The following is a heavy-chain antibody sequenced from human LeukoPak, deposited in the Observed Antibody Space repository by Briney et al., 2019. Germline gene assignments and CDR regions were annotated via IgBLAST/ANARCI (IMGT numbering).Heavy chain of an antibody. V-gene: IGHV3-30*18. J-gene: IGHJ4*02. Sequence: GRSLRLSCAASGFTFSGYGMQWFRQAPDKGLEWVAAISNDGSNKYYADSVKGRFTISRDNSKNTLYLQMNSLRAEDTAVYYCAKVDIVATIDAGRLVDYWGQGTLVTVSS. D-gene: IGHD5-12*01. CDR2: ISNDGSNK. CDR1: GFTFSGYG. CDR3: AKVDIVATIDAGRLVDY.